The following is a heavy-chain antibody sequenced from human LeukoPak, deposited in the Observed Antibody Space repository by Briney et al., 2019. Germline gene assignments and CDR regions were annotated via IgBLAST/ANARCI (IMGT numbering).Heavy chain of an antibody. D-gene: IGHD6-13*01. J-gene: IGHJ5*02. CDR3: ARGPIAAATNWFDP. V-gene: IGHV1-2*02. CDR2: INPNSGGT. Sequence: GASVKVSCKASGYTFTGYYMHWVRQAPGQGLEWMGWINPNSGGTNYAQKFQGRVTMTRDTSISTAYMELSRLRSDDTAVYYCARGPIAAATNWFDPWGQGTLVTVSS. CDR1: GYTFTGYY.